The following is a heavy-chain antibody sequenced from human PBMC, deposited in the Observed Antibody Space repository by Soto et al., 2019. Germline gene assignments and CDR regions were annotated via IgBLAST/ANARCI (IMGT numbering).Heavy chain of an antibody. CDR2: IYYSGST. CDR3: ARPYYDILTGYYYFDY. J-gene: IGHJ4*02. V-gene: IGHV4-39*01. CDR1: GGSISSSSYY. Sequence: ASETLSLTCTVSGGSISSSSYYWGWIRQPPGKGLEWIGSIYYSGSTYYNPSLKSRVTISVDTSKNQFSLKLSSVTAADTAVYYCARPYYDILTGYYYFDYWGQGTLVTVSS. D-gene: IGHD3-9*01.